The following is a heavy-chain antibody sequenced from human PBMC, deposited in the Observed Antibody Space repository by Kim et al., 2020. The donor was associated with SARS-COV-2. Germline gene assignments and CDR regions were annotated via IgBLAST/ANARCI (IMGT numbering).Heavy chain of an antibody. J-gene: IGHJ4*02. V-gene: IGHV4-31*03. CDR1: GGSISSGGYY. Sequence: SETLSLTCTVSGGSISSGGYYWSWIRQHPGKGLEWIGYIYYSGSTYYNPSLKSRVTISVDTSKNQFSLKLSSVTAADTAVYYCARDLRRYNRYSSSWYLDYWGQGTLVTVSS. D-gene: IGHD6-13*01. CDR2: IYYSGST. CDR3: ARDLRRYNRYSSSWYLDY.